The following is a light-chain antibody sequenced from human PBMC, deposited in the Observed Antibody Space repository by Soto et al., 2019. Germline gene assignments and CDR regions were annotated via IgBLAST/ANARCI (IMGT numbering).Light chain of an antibody. CDR1: QSVSSY. Sequence: EIVLTQSPATLSLSPGERATLSCRASQSVSSYLAWYQQKPGQAPRLLIYDASNRATGIPARFSGSGSGTDFTLPISSLAPEDFAVYYCQQRSNWPLTFGGATKVEIK. V-gene: IGKV3-11*01. CDR3: QQRSNWPLT. J-gene: IGKJ4*01. CDR2: DAS.